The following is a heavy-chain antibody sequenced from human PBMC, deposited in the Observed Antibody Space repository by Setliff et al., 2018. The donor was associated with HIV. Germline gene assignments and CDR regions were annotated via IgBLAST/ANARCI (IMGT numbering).Heavy chain of an antibody. CDR3: ARNLYSSRWSPLDY. D-gene: IGHD6-13*01. CDR1: GFTFSSYA. CDR2: IRYDGSDK. V-gene: IGHV3-30*02. Sequence: PGGSLRLSCAASGFTFSSYAMHWVRQAPGRGLEWVAFIRYDGSDKQYADSVKGRFTISRDNSKNTLYLQMNSLRTEDTAVYYCARNLYSSRWSPLDYWGQGTLVTVSS. J-gene: IGHJ4*02.